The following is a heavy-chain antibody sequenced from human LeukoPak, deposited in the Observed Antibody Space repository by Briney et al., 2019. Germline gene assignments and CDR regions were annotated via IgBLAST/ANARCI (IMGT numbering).Heavy chain of an antibody. V-gene: IGHV5-51*01. CDR1: GYSFSSYW. J-gene: IGHJ4*02. CDR2: IYPGDSDT. D-gene: IGHD5-12*01. Sequence: GESLKISCTGSGYSFSSYWIGWVRQMPGKGLEWMGSIYPGDSDTRYSPSFQGQVTISADRSISTAYLQWSSLKASDTARYYCARRRGGYDGYYLENWGQGTLVTVSS. CDR3: ARRRGGYDGYYLEN.